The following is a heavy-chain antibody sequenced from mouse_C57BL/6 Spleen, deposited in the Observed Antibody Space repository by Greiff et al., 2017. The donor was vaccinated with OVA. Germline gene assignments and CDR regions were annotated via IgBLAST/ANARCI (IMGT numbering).Heavy chain of an antibody. Sequence: EVQLQQSGPGLVKPSQSLSLTCSVTGYSITSGYYWNWIRQFPGNKLEWMGYISYDGSNNYNPSLKNRISITRDTSKNQFFLKLNSVTTEDTATYYCARVPLYYYGSSGYAMDYWGQGTSVTVSS. CDR1: GYSITSGYY. CDR2: ISYDGSN. D-gene: IGHD1-1*01. CDR3: ARVPLYYYGSSGYAMDY. V-gene: IGHV3-6*01. J-gene: IGHJ4*01.